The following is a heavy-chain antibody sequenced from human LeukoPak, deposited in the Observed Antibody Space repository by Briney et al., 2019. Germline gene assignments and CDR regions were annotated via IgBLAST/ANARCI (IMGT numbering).Heavy chain of an antibody. CDR1: GFTFSNAW. J-gene: IGHJ4*02. CDR2: IKGDGTYK. CDR3: VRDGDAYNFDW. Sequence: GGSLRLSCAASGFTFSNAWMNWVRQAPGKGLEWVSRIKGDGTYKNYADSVRGRFTISRDNAKNTLSLQMNSLRAEDTAVYFCVRDGDAYNFDWWGQGALVTVSS. D-gene: IGHD5-24*01. V-gene: IGHV3-74*01.